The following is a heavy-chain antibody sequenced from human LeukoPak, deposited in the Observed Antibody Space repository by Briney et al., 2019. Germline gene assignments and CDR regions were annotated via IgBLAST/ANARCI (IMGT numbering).Heavy chain of an antibody. CDR3: AREGYYGGNYGY. J-gene: IGHJ4*02. CDR2: IYYSGST. V-gene: IGHV4-30-4*08. D-gene: IGHD4-23*01. CDR1: GGSISSGDYY. Sequence: PSQTLSLTCTVSGGSISSGDYYWSWIRQPPGKGLEWIGYIYYSGSTYYNPPLKSRVTISVDTSKSQFSLKLSSVTAADTAVYYCAREGYYGGNYGYWGQGTLVTVSS.